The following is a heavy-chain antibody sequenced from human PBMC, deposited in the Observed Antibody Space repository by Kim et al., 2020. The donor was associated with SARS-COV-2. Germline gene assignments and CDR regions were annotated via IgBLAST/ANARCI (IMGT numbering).Heavy chain of an antibody. CDR3: ARQARGYSYGYNY. D-gene: IGHD5-18*01. Sequence: SNPSLKSRVPISVDTSKNQFSLNLSSVTAADTAVYYCARQARGYSYGYNYWGQGTLVTVSS. V-gene: IGHV4-39*01. J-gene: IGHJ4*02.